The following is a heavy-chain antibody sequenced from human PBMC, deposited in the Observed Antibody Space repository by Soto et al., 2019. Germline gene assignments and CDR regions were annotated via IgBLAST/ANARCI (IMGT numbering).Heavy chain of an antibody. CDR1: GFTFSTYG. V-gene: IGHV3-30*18. CDR2: ISYDGGSK. J-gene: IGHJ4*02. CDR3: AEEQLAMTVVVADYFDS. D-gene: IGHD3-22*01. Sequence: QVQLVESGGGVVQPGKSLRLSCVASGFTFSTYGIHWVRQAPGKGLEWVALISYDGGSKYYGDSVKGRFIISRDNSHNTVSLQMNSLRADDTAVYFCAEEQLAMTVVVADYFDSWGQGTLVTVSS.